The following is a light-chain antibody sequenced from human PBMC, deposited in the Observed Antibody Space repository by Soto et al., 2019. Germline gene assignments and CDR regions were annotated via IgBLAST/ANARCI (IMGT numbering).Light chain of an antibody. CDR2: QAS. CDR3: QQYKICST. J-gene: IGKJ2*01. Sequence: DIQMTQSPSTLSASVGDRVTITCRASQSISNWLAWYQQKPGQAPRFLMYQASTLQSGVPSRFSGSGSGTEFTLTISNLQPDDFATYYCQQYKICSTFGQGTKLDIK. CDR1: QSISNW. V-gene: IGKV1-5*03.